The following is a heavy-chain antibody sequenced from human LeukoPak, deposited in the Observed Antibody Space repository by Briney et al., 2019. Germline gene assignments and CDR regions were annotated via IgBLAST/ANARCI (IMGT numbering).Heavy chain of an antibody. CDR3: AKKAVAGYYSDYMDV. D-gene: IGHD6-19*01. CDR2: ISGSAGST. J-gene: IGHJ6*03. Sequence: GGSLTLSCAVSGFTFSSYAMSWVRQAPGKGLEWVSLISGSAGSTYYADSVKGRFTISRDNSKNTLYLQMNSLRPEDTAVYYCAKKAVAGYYSDYMDVWGKGWTATVSS. CDR1: GFTFSSYA. V-gene: IGHV3-23*01.